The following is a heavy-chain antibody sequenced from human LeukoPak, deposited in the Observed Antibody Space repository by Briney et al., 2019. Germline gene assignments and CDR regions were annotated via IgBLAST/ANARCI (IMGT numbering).Heavy chain of an antibody. CDR3: ARASDFWSGYYLDY. CDR1: GGSISSYY. D-gene: IGHD3-3*01. J-gene: IGHJ4*02. Sequence: PSETLSLTCTVSGGSISSYYWSWIRQPPGKGLEWIGYIYYSGSTNYNPSLKSRVTISVDTSKNQFSLKLSSVTAADTAVHYCARASDFWSGYYLDYWGQGTLVTVSS. V-gene: IGHV4-59*01. CDR2: IYYSGST.